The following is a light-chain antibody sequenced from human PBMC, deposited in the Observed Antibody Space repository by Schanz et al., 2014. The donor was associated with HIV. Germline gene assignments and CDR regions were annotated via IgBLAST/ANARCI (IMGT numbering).Light chain of an antibody. V-gene: IGLV2-14*03. Sequence: QSALTQPASVSGSPGQSITISCTGSSTDVGGYDLVSWSQQHPGQAPKLLIYDVTYRPSGISNRFSGSKSAYTASLTISGLQPEDEADYYCSSYTTSSTLVFGGGTKLTVL. CDR1: STDVGGYDL. CDR2: DVT. CDR3: SSYTTSSTLV. J-gene: IGLJ2*01.